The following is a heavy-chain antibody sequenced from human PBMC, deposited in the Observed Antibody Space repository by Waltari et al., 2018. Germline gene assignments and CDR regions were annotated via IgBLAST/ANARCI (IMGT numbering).Heavy chain of an antibody. V-gene: IGHV3-30*03. CDR3: ARDLVDRIVVVIDAFDI. CDR1: GFSFSDYG. D-gene: IGHD2-21*01. Sequence: QVQLVESGGGVVQPGRSLRLSCATSGFSFSDYGMQWVRQAPGKGLEWVAVISYDGRNKNHADSVKGRFTVSRDNSKNTMYLEMNSLEPEDTAVYFCARDLVDRIVVVIDAFDIWGQGTMVTVSS. J-gene: IGHJ3*02. CDR2: ISYDGRNK.